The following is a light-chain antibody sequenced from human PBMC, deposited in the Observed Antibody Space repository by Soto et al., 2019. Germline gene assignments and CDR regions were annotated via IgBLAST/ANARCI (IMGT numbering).Light chain of an antibody. V-gene: IGLV2-14*01. Sequence: QSALTQPASVSGSPGQSITISCTGTSSDVGGYNYVSWYQQHPGKAPKLMIYEVTNRPSGVSNRFSGSKSGSTASLTISGLLSEDEADYYCATWDDSLNVVFGGGTKVTVL. CDR2: EVT. CDR1: SSDVGGYNY. CDR3: ATWDDSLNVV. J-gene: IGLJ2*01.